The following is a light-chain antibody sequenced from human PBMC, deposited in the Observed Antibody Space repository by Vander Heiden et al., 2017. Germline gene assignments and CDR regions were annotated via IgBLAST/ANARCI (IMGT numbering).Light chain of an antibody. J-gene: IGLJ2*01. CDR1: SSNIGAGFD. CDR3: QSYDSSLSDSV. Sequence: QSVLTQPPSVSGAPGPRVTISCPCSSSNIGAGFDVHWYQQLPGTAPKLLIFGDNSRPSGVPDRFSGSKSGTSASLAITGLQAEDEADYYCQSYDSSLSDSVFGGGTKLTVL. V-gene: IGLV1-40*01. CDR2: GDN.